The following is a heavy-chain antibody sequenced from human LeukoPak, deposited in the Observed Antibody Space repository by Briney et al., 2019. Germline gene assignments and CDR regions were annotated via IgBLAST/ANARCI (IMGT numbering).Heavy chain of an antibody. V-gene: IGHV3-13*01. CDR3: ARGGIQVSGIDEFDY. CDR2: IGIRGDT. J-gene: IGHJ4*02. CDR1: GFTFIDYG. D-gene: IGHD6-19*01. Sequence: QPGGSLRLSSAASGFTFIDYGMYWVRQVIGKGLEWVSAIGIRGDTHYSGSVKGRFTISRENAESSLYLQMNSLRAEDTAVYYCARGGIQVSGIDEFDYWGQGTLVTVSS.